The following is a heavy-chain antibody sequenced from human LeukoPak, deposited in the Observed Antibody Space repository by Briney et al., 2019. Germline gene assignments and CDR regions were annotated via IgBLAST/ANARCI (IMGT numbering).Heavy chain of an antibody. CDR3: VRDYVWETYDPDG. Sequence: GGTLRLSCAASGFTFSSYWMSWFRQTPGKGLEWLGNINTDGSEKSYTDPVRGRFTSSKDNAKNSLFLQMTRLSGEDTALYYVVRDYVWETYDPDGWG. CDR2: INTDGSEK. CDR1: GFTFSSYW. V-gene: IGHV3-7*04. J-gene: IGHJ6*01. D-gene: IGHD3-16*01.